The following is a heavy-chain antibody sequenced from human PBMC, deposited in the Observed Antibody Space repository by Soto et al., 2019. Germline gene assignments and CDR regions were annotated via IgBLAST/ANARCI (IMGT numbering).Heavy chain of an antibody. CDR1: GGTFSSYA. V-gene: IGHV1-69*12. Sequence: QVQLVQSGAEVKKPGSSVKVSCKASGGTFSSYAISWVRQAPGQGLEWMGGIIPIFGTANYAQKFHGRVTINADESTSTAYMELSSLSSEDTAVYYCARAPLCRGGICYSGERWGQGTLVTVSS. D-gene: IGHD2-15*01. CDR3: ARAPLCRGGICYSGER. J-gene: IGHJ4*02. CDR2: IIPIFGTA.